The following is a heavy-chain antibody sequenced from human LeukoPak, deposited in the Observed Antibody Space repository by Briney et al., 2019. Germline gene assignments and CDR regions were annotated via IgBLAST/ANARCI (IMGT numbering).Heavy chain of an antibody. J-gene: IGHJ2*01. CDR2: ISSSSYI. CDR1: GFTFSTFS. CDR3: ARAITVLVGATTSWYFDL. V-gene: IGHV3-21*01. D-gene: IGHD1-26*01. Sequence: PGGSLRLSCAASGFTFSTFSMNWVRQAPGKGLEWVSSISSSSYIYYADSVKGRFTISRDNAKNSLYLQMNSLRAEDTAVYYCARAITVLVGATTSWYFDLWGRGTLVTVSS.